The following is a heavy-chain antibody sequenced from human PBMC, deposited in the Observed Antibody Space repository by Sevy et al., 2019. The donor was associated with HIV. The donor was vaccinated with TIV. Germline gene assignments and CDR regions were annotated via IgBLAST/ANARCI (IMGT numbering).Heavy chain of an antibody. CDR1: GGSLMNYY. D-gene: IGHD2-8*01. V-gene: IGHV4-59*08. CDR3: ARRYCPNSGCYFTDSFDI. J-gene: IGHJ3*02. CDR2: VFYSGST. Sequence: SETLSLTCTVSGGSLMNYYWTWIRQTPGKGLEWIGYVFYSGSTNYNPSLKSRVTISLDMSKEQFSLKLNSVTAADTAVYFCARRYCPNSGCYFTDSFDIWSQGTLVTVSS.